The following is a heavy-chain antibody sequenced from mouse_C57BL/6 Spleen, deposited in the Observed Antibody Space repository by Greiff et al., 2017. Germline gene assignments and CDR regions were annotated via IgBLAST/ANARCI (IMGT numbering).Heavy chain of an antibody. J-gene: IGHJ4*01. CDR2: IRSKSNNYAT. CDR3: VREGDNDYYYYYAMEY. D-gene: IGHD1-1*02. CDR1: GFSFNTYA. V-gene: IGHV10-1*01. Sequence: EVQLVESGGGLVQPKASLKLSCAASGFSFNTYAMNWVRQAPGKGLEWVARIRSKSNNYATYYADSVKDRFTISTDDSESMLYLQMNNLKTEDTAMYYCVREGDNDYYYYYAMEYRGQGTSVTVSS.